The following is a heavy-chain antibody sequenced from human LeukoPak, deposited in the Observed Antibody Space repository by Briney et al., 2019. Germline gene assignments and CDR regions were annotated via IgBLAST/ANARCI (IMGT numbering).Heavy chain of an antibody. CDR3: ARGLAIAVAGVISYYMDV. Sequence: GASVKVSCKASGYTFTSYGISWVRQATGQGLEWMGWMNPNSGNTAYAQKFQGRVTMTRNTSITTAYMELSSLRSEDTAVYYCARGLAIAVAGVISYYMDVWGKGTTVTVSS. CDR1: GYTFTSYG. CDR2: MNPNSGNT. V-gene: IGHV1-8*02. D-gene: IGHD6-19*01. J-gene: IGHJ6*03.